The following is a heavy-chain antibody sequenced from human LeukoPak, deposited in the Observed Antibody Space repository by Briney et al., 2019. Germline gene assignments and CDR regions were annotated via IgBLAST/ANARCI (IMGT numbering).Heavy chain of an antibody. D-gene: IGHD3-22*01. CDR1: GGSISSYY. CDR3: ARGLNYYDSSGYSHDAFDI. CDR2: IYYSGST. V-gene: IGHV4-59*12. Sequence: SETLSLTCTVSGGSISSYYRSWIRQPPGKGLEWIWYIYYSGSTNYNPSLKSRVTISVDTSKNQFSLKLSSVTAADTAVYYCARGLNYYDSSGYSHDAFDIWGQGTMVTVSS. J-gene: IGHJ3*02.